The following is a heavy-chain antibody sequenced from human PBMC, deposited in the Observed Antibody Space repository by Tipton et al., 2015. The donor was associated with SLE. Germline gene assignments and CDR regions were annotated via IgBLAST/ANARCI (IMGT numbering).Heavy chain of an antibody. J-gene: IGHJ4*02. Sequence: LRLSCAVYGGSFSGYYCSWIRQSPGKGLEWIGEINHSGSTNYNPSLKSRATISVDTSKNQFSLKLSSVTAADTAVYYCARRYSNSWFFDLWGQGTLVTVSS. CDR3: ARRYSNSWFFDL. CDR2: INHSGST. CDR1: GGSFSGYY. V-gene: IGHV4-34*01. D-gene: IGHD6-13*01.